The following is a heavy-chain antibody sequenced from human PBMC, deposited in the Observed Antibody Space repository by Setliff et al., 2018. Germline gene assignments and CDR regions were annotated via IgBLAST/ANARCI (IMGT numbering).Heavy chain of an antibody. CDR2: ISASGNPT. Sequence: GESLKISCAASGYTSSSYAMTWVRQAPGKGLEWVSIISASGNPTYYADSVKGRFTVSRDNAKNSLYLQMTSLRAEDTAIYYCAGGYPSNFDYWGQGTLVTVSS. J-gene: IGHJ4*02. CDR1: GYTSSSYA. CDR3: AGGYPSNFDY. V-gene: IGHV3-23*01. D-gene: IGHD3-22*01.